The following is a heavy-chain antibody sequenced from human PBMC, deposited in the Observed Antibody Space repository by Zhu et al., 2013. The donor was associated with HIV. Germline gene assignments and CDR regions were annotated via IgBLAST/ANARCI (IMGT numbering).Heavy chain of an antibody. Sequence: EVQLVESGEAWYSLAGPSRLSCAASGFTFDDYAMHWVRQAPGKGLEWVSAISGSGGSTYYADSVKGRFTISRDNSKNTLYLQMNSLRAEDTAVYYCAKGLILWFTAEHYGMDVWGQGTTVTVSS. J-gene: IGHJ6*02. D-gene: IGHD3-10*01. V-gene: IGHV3-23*04. CDR1: GFTFDDYA. CDR3: AKGLILWFTAEHYGMDV. CDR2: ISGSGGST.